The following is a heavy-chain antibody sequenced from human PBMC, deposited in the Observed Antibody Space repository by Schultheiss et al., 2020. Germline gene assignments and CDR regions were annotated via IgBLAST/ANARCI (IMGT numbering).Heavy chain of an antibody. D-gene: IGHD2-2*01. CDR3: ARDGGYCSSTSCQDYYYYYYMDV. CDR1: GFTFSSYD. CDR2: ISGSGGST. V-gene: IGHV3-23*01. J-gene: IGHJ6*03. Sequence: GGSLRLSCAASGFTFSSYDMHWVRQATGKGLEWVSAISGSGGSTYYADSVKGRFTISRDNSKNTLYLQMNSLRAEDTAVYYCARDGGYCSSTSCQDYYYYYYMDVWGKGTTVSVSS.